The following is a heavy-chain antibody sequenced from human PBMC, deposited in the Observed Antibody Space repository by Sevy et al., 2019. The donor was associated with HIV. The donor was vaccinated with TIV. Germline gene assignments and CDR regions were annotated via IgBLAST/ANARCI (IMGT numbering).Heavy chain of an antibody. D-gene: IGHD2-15*01. CDR1: GGSISSGDYY. CDR3: ATESRYCSGGSCYSGVY. CDR2: IYYSGST. V-gene: IGHV4-30-4*01. Sequence: SETLSLTCTVSGGSISSGDYYWSWIRQPPGKGLESIGYIYYSGSTYDNPSLKSRVTISVDTSKNQFSLKLSSVTAADTAVYYCATESRYCSGGSCYSGVYWGQGTLVTVSS. J-gene: IGHJ4*02.